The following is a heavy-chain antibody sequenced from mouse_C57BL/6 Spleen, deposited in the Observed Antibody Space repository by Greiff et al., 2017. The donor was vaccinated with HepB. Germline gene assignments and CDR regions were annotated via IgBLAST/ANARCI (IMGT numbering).Heavy chain of an antibody. CDR2: IDPETGGT. J-gene: IGHJ2*01. V-gene: IGHV1-15*01. Sequence: QVQLQQSGAELVRPGASVTLSCKASGYTFTDYEMHWVKQTPVHGLEWIGAIDPETGGTAYNQTFKGKAILTADKSSSTAYMELRSLTSEDSAVYYCTRSGHYYRFDYWGQGTTLTVSS. D-gene: IGHD1-2*01. CDR3: TRSGHYYRFDY. CDR1: GYTFTDYE.